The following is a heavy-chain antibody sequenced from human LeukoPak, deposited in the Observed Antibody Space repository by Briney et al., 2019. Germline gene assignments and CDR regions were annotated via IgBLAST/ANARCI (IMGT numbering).Heavy chain of an antibody. D-gene: IGHD1-26*01. J-gene: IGHJ6*02. V-gene: IGHV3-21*01. CDR3: AREQWELLGSYYILDA. CDR2: ISRSSHYI. Sequence: GGSLRLSCAASGFTFSSYSMNWVRQAPGKGLEWVSSISRSSHYIYYADSVKGRFTISRDSAKNSLYLQMNSLRAEDTAVYYCAREQWELLGSYYILDAWGQGTTVTVSS. CDR1: GFTFSSYS.